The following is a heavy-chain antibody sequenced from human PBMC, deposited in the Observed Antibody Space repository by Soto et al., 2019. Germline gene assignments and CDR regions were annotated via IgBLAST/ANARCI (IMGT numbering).Heavy chain of an antibody. CDR1: GFTFSSYD. Sequence: EVQLVESGGGLVQPGGSLRLSCAASGFTFSSYDMHWVRQATGKGLEWVSAIGTAGDTYYPGSVKGRFTISRENAKNSLYLQMNSLRAEDTAVYYCARGRRRIDFWSGYDLDFAYWGQGTLVTVSS. V-gene: IGHV3-13*01. CDR2: IGTAGDT. D-gene: IGHD3-3*01. CDR3: ARGRRRIDFWSGYDLDFAY. J-gene: IGHJ4*02.